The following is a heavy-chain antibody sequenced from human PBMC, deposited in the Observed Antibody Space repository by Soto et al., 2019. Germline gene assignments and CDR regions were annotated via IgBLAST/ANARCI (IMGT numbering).Heavy chain of an antibody. V-gene: IGHV3-30*18. CDR2: ISYDGSNK. CDR1: GFTFSSYG. CDR3: AKVYDDSSGYDAFDI. J-gene: IGHJ3*02. D-gene: IGHD3-22*01. Sequence: GESLKISCAASGFTFSSYGMHWVRQAPGKGLEWVAVISYDGSNKYYADSVKGRFTISRDNSKNTLYLQMNSLRAEDTAVYYCAKVYDDSSGYDAFDIWGQGTMVTVSS.